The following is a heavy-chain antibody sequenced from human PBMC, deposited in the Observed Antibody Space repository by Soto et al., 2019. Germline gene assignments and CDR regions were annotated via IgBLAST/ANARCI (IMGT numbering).Heavy chain of an antibody. J-gene: IGHJ6*02. CDR3: ARAWQWLAKRYGMDV. CDR1: GFTFSSYG. Sequence: GGSLRLSCAASGFTFSSYGMHWVRQAPGKGLEWVAVIWYDGSNKYYADSVKGRFTISRDNSKNTLYLQMNSLRAEDTAVYYCARAWQWLAKRYGMDVWGQGTTVTVSS. CDR2: IWYDGSNK. D-gene: IGHD6-19*01. V-gene: IGHV3-33*01.